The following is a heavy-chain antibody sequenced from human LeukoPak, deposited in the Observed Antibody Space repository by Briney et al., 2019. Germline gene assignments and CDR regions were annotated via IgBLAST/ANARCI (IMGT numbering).Heavy chain of an antibody. V-gene: IGHV3-23*01. D-gene: IGHD3-22*01. CDR1: GFTFSSYA. CDR2: LSGSGGST. Sequence: GGSLRLSCAASGFTFSSYAMSWVRQAPGKGLEWVSGLSGSGGSTYYADSVKGRFTISRDNSKNTLPLQMISLRAEDTAVYYCAKLTSKDYYDSSGYYSGNFDYWGQGTLVTVSS. J-gene: IGHJ4*02. CDR3: AKLTSKDYYDSSGYYSGNFDY.